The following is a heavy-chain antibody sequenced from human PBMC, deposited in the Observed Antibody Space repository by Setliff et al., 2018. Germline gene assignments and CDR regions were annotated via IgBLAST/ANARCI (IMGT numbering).Heavy chain of an antibody. CDR2: IYTSGST. J-gene: IGHJ4*02. Sequence: PSETLSLTCTVSGGSISSYYWSWIRQPPGKGLEWIGYIYTSGSTNYNPSLKSRVTISVDTSKNQFSLKLSSVTAADTAVYYCARDDTAMVSGFDYWGQGTPVTVSS. CDR1: GGSISSYY. V-gene: IGHV4-4*08. D-gene: IGHD5-18*01. CDR3: ARDDTAMVSGFDY.